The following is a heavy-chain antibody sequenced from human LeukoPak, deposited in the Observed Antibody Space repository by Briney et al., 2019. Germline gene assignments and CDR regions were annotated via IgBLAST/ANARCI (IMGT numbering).Heavy chain of an antibody. D-gene: IGHD3-10*01. CDR2: ISSSSSYI. Sequence: PGGSLRLSCTASGFTFGTYGLSWFRQAPGKGLEWVSSISSSSSYIYYADSVKGRFTISRDNAKNSLYLQMNSLRAEDTAVYYCARVEDYYGSGSYYNEADYWGQGTLVTVSS. V-gene: IGHV3-21*01. J-gene: IGHJ4*02. CDR3: ARVEDYYGSGSYYNEADY. CDR1: GFTFGTYG.